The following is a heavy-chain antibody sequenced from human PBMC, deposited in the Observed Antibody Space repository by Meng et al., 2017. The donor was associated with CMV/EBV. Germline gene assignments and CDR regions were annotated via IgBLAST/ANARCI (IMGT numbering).Heavy chain of an antibody. Sequence: ASVKVSCKASGYTFTGYYMHWVRQAPGQGPEWMGWINPNSGGTNYAQKFQGRVTMTRDTSISTAYMELSRLRSDDTAVYYCARWGGTYRLALGYFDYWGQGTLVTVSS. CDR1: GYTFTGYY. V-gene: IGHV1-2*02. J-gene: IGHJ4*02. CDR3: ARWGGTYRLALGYFDY. D-gene: IGHD6-19*01. CDR2: INPNSGGT.